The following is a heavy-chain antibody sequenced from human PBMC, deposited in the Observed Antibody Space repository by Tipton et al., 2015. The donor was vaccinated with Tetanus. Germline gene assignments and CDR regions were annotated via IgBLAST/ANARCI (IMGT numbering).Heavy chain of an antibody. Sequence: QLVQSGGGLVQPGGSLRLSCAASGFTFSSFGMTWVRQAPGKGLEWVSSITGSSSYIYYADSVKGRFTISRDNAKNSLYLQMNSLRAEDTAMYYCARVPGAGVGYCSGGNCHYFDYWGQGTLVTVSS. CDR3: ARVPGAGVGYCSGGNCHYFDY. D-gene: IGHD2-15*01. CDR2: ITGSSSYI. CDR1: GFTFSSFG. V-gene: IGHV3-21*01. J-gene: IGHJ4*02.